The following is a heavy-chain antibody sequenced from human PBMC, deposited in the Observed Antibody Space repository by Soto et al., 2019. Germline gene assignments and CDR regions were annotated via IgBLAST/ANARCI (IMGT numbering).Heavy chain of an antibody. CDR2: IIPIFGTA. CDR3: ARANAIAARPGWYNWFDP. J-gene: IGHJ5*02. CDR1: GGTFSSYA. V-gene: IGHV1-69*01. D-gene: IGHD6-6*01. Sequence: QVQLVQSGAEVKKPGSSVKVSCKASGGTFSSYAISWVRQAPGQGLEWMGGIIPIFGTANYAQKFQGRVTMTADESTSTAYMELSSLRSEDTAVYYCARANAIAARPGWYNWFDPWGQGTLVTVSS.